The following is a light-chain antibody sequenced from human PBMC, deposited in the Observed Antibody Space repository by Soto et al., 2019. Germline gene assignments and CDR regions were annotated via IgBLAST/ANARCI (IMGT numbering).Light chain of an antibody. CDR3: SSFAGSNNFPDV. V-gene: IGLV2-8*01. CDR2: EIN. CDR1: SSDVGAYDY. Sequence: QPVLTQPPSASGSPGQSVTISCTGTSSDVGAYDYVSWYQQHPGKAPKLMIYEINKRPSGVPDRFSGSKSGNTASLTVSGLQAEDEADYYCSSFAGSNNFPDVFGTGTKVTVL. J-gene: IGLJ1*01.